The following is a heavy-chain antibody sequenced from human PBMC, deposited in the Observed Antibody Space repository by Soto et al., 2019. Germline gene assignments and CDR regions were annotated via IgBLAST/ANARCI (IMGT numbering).Heavy chain of an antibody. D-gene: IGHD3-3*01. V-gene: IGHV1-8*01. CDR1: GYTFTSYV. CDR3: ARAEPNYDFWSGYWTRHDAFDI. Sequence: VKVSCKASGYTFTSYVINWVRQATGQGLEWMGWMNPNSGNTGYAQKFQGRVTMTRNTSISTAYMELSSLRSEDTAVYYCARAEPNYDFWSGYWTRHDAFDIWGQGTMVTVS. J-gene: IGHJ3*02. CDR2: MNPNSGNT.